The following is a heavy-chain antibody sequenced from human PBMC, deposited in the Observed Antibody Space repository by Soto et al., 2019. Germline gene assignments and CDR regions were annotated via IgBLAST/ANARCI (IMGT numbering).Heavy chain of an antibody. Sequence: QVQLQESGPGLVKPSQTLSLTCTVSGGSISSGGYYWSWIRQHPGKGLEWIGYIYYSGSTYYNPSLKIRVTISVDTSKNQFSLKLSSVTAADTAVYYCARDLAPVVVAASYAFDIWGQGTMVTVSS. CDR3: ARDLAPVVVAASYAFDI. CDR2: IYYSGST. CDR1: GGSISSGGYY. J-gene: IGHJ3*02. D-gene: IGHD2-15*01. V-gene: IGHV4-31*03.